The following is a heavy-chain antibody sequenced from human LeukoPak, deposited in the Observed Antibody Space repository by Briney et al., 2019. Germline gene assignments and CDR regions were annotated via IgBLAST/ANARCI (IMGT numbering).Heavy chain of an antibody. CDR2: ISWNSGSI. V-gene: IGHV3-9*01. CDR1: GFTFDDYA. D-gene: IGHD2-2*01. Sequence: GRSLRLSCAASGFTFDDYAMHWVRQAPGKGLEWVSGISWNSGSIGYADSVKGRFTISRDNAKNSLYLQMNSLRAEDTALYYCAKDIAYQLHSYGMDVWGQGTTVTASS. CDR3: AKDIAYQLHSYGMDV. J-gene: IGHJ6*02.